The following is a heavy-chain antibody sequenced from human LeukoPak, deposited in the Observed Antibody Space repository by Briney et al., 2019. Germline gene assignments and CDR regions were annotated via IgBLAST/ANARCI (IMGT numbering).Heavy chain of an antibody. V-gene: IGHV4-34*01. CDR2: INHSGST. CDR1: GGSFSGYY. J-gene: IGHJ4*02. D-gene: IGHD1-14*01. CDR3: ARGQIGKVGGLDY. Sequence: SETLSLTCAVYGGSFSGYYWGWLRQPPGKGLEWLGEINHSGSTNYNPSLKSRVTISVDTSKNQFSLKLSSVTAADTAVYYCARGQIGKVGGLDYWGQGTLVTVSS.